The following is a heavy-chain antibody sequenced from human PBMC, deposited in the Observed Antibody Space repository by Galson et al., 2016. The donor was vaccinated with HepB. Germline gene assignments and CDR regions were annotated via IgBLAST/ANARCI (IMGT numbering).Heavy chain of an antibody. Sequence: SCKASGGTFSTYGITWVRQALGQGLEWMGGSIPNLRSTNYAPKFQGRVTITADESTTTAYMELSSLRSEDTAIYYCTTALGDSSGWFLNGHWGQGTLVTVSS. V-gene: IGHV1-69*01. D-gene: IGHD6-19*01. CDR2: SIPNLRST. J-gene: IGHJ4*02. CDR3: TTALGDSSGWFLNGH. CDR1: GGTFSTYG.